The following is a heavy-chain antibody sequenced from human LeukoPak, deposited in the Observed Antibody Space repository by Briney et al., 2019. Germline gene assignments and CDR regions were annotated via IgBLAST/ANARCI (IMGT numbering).Heavy chain of an antibody. CDR3: AKDKDKQLVLLDY. Sequence: PGGSLRLSCAASGFTFSSYGMHWVRQAPGKGLEWVAFIRYAGSNKYYADSVKGRFTISRDNSKNTLYLQMNSLRAEDTAVYYCAKDKDKQLVLLDYWGQGTLVTVSS. V-gene: IGHV3-30*02. CDR2: IRYAGSNK. D-gene: IGHD6-6*01. J-gene: IGHJ4*02. CDR1: GFTFSSYG.